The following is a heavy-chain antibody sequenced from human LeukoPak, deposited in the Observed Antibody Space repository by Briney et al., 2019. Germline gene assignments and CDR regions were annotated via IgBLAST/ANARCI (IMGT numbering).Heavy chain of an antibody. CDR1: GFTFSSYA. CDR3: ARSRSSSSIDY. Sequence: GRSLRLSCAASGFTFSSYAMHWVRQAPGKGLEWVAVISYDGSNKYYADSVKGRFTISRDNSTNTLYLQMNSLRAEDTAVYYCARSRSSSSIDYWGQGTLVTVSS. V-gene: IGHV3-30-3*01. J-gene: IGHJ4*02. CDR2: ISYDGSNK. D-gene: IGHD6-6*01.